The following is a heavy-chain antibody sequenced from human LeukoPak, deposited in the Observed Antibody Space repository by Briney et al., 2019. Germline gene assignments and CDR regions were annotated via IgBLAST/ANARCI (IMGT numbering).Heavy chain of an antibody. Sequence: SETLSLTCAVYGGSFSGYYWSWIRQPPGKGLEWIGEINHSGSTNYYPSLKSRVTISVDTSKNQFSLKLSSVTAADTAVYYCAREGGLQHHFDYWGQGTLVTVSS. CDR1: GGSFSGYY. CDR3: AREGGLQHHFDY. J-gene: IGHJ4*02. CDR2: INHSGST. D-gene: IGHD4-11*01. V-gene: IGHV4-34*01.